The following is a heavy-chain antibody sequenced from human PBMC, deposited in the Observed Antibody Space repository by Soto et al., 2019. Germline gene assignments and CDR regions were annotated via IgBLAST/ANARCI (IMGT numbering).Heavy chain of an antibody. Sequence: PGESLKISCKGSGYSFTSYWIGWVRQMPGKGLEWMGIIYPGDSDTKYSPSFQGQVTISADKSISTAYLQWSSLKASDTAMYYCARVCRSNSWYNYFDYWGQGTLVTVSS. D-gene: IGHD6-13*01. J-gene: IGHJ4*02. V-gene: IGHV5-51*01. CDR3: ARVCRSNSWYNYFDY. CDR1: GYSFTSYW. CDR2: IYPGDSDT.